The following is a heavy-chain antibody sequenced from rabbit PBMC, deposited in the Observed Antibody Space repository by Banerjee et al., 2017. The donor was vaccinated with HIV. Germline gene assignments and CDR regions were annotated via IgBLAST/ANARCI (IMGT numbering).Heavy chain of an antibody. Sequence: QSLEESGGDLVKPGASLTLTCTASGFSFSSSYWICWVRQAPGKGLEWIACIYTGDGDTYYASWAKGRFTISKTSSTTVTLQTTSLTVADTATYFCARGDSYDGAGYALWGPGTLVTVS. D-gene: IGHD6-1*01. CDR1: GFSFSSSYW. V-gene: IGHV1S40*01. CDR2: IYTGDGDT. CDR3: ARGDSYDGAGYAL. J-gene: IGHJ4*01.